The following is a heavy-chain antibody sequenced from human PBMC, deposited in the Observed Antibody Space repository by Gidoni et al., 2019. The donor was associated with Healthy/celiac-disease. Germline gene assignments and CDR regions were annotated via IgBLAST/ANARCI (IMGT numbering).Heavy chain of an antibody. CDR3: ANDILTGSTRKTSQPPNGDFDY. CDR1: GFTFSSYA. D-gene: IGHD3-9*01. CDR2: ISGSGGST. J-gene: IGHJ4*02. Sequence: EVQLLESGGGLVQPGGSLRLSCAASGFTFSSYAMSGVRQAPGKGLEWVSAISGSGGSTYYADSVKGRFTISRDNSKNTLYLQMNSLRAEDTAVYYCANDILTGSTRKTSQPPNGDFDYWGQGTLVTVSS. V-gene: IGHV3-23*01.